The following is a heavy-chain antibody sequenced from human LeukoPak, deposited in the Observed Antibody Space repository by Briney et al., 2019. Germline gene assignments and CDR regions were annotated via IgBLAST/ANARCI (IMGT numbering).Heavy chain of an antibody. V-gene: IGHV1-8*01. CDR1: GYTFTSYD. CDR2: MNPNSGNT. D-gene: IGHD1-26*01. J-gene: IGHJ4*02. CDR3: ARGLQVGATSDY. Sequence: GASVKVSCKASGYTFTSYDINWVRQATGQVLEWMGWMNPNSGNTGYAQKFQGRVTMTRNTSISTAYMEPSSLRSEDTAVYYCARGLQVGATSDYWGQGTLVTVSS.